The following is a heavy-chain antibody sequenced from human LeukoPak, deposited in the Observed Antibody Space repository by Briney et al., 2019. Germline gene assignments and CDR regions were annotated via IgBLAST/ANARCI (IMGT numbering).Heavy chain of an antibody. D-gene: IGHD3-22*01. CDR2: IYYSGST. CDR1: GGSISSGDYY. J-gene: IGHJ3*02. V-gene: IGHV4-30-4*01. CDR3: ARGPSITMIVVVMDAFDI. Sequence: SETLSLTCTVSGGSISSGDYYWSWIRQPPGKGLEWIGYIYYSGSTYYNPSLKSRVTISVDTSKTQFSLKLSSVTAADTAVYYCARGPSITMIVVVMDAFDIWGQGTMVTVSS.